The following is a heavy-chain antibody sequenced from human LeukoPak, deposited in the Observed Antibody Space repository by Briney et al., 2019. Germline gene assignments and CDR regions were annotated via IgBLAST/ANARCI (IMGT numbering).Heavy chain of an antibody. CDR3: ARGSRRDGYNTLVDS. J-gene: IGHJ4*02. V-gene: IGHV1-8*01. Sequence: ASVKVSCKASGYTFTSYDINWVRQATGQGLEWMGWMNPNSGNTGYAQKFQGRVTMTRNTSITTAYMELSSLRSDDTAVYFCARGSRRDGYNTLVDSWGQGTLVTVSS. D-gene: IGHD5-24*01. CDR2: MNPNSGNT. CDR1: GYTFTSYD.